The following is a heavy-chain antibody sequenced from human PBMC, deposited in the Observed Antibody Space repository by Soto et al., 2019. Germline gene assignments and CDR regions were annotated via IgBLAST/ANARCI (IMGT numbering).Heavy chain of an antibody. V-gene: IGHV3-23*01. J-gene: IGHJ4*02. Sequence: EVQLLESGGGLVQPGGSLRLSCAASGFTFSSYAMSWVRQAPGKGLEWVSAISGSGGSTYYADSVKGRFTISRDNSKNTLYLQMNSLRAEDTAVYYCAKDRERDRGIVLMVYACDYWGQGTLVTVSS. D-gene: IGHD2-8*01. CDR1: GFTFSSYA. CDR2: ISGSGGST. CDR3: AKDRERDRGIVLMVYACDY.